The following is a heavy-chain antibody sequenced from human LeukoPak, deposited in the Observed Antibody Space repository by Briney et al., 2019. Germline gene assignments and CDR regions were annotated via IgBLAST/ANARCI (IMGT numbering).Heavy chain of an antibody. V-gene: IGHV4-61*02. D-gene: IGHD1-7*01. CDR3: ARGQLELPDNLDY. Sequence: SGTLSLTCTVSGGSISSGSYYWSWIRQPAGKGLEWIGRIYTSGSTNYNPSLKSRVTISVDTSKNQFSLKLSSVTAADTAVYYCARGQLELPDNLDYWGQGTLVTVSS. J-gene: IGHJ4*02. CDR1: GGSISSGSYY. CDR2: IYTSGST.